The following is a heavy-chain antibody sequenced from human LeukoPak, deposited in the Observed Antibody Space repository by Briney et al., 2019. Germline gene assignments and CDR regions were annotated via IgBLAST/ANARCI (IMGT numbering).Heavy chain of an antibody. CDR3: ARGRRDGYMLLWEDY. Sequence: SETLSLTCTVSGDSISTYYWSWIQQPPGKGLEWIGYIYYRVTSDYNPSLKSRVTMSVDMSTRQISLKLSSVTAADTAVYYCARGRRDGYMLLWEDYWGQGTLVTVSS. CDR1: GDSISTYY. CDR2: IYYRVTS. D-gene: IGHD5-24*01. J-gene: IGHJ4*02. V-gene: IGHV4-59*01.